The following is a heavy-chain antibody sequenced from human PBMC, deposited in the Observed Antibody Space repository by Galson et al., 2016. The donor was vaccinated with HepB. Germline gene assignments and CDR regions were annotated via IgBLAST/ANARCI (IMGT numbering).Heavy chain of an antibody. J-gene: IGHJ4*02. D-gene: IGHD3-22*01. Sequence: SLRLSCAASGFTLMNYAMHWVRQAPGKGLEYVSTIRTNGGYTNYADSVKGRFTISRDNSKNTLYLQMSSLRPEDTAVYYCVKGGYYDRKGFDYWGQGTLVTVSS. CDR2: IRTNGGYT. V-gene: IGHV3-64D*06. CDR1: GFTLMNYA. CDR3: VKGGYYDRKGFDY.